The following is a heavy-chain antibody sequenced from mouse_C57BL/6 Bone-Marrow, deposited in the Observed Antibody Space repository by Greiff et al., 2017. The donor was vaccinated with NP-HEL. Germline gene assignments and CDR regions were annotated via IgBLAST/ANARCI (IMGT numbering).Heavy chain of an antibody. CDR2: IYPGSGST. Sequence: VQLQQPGAELVKPGASVKMSCKASGYTFTSYWITWVKQSPGQGLEWIGDIYPGSGSTNYNEKFKSKATLTVDTSSSTAYMQLSSLTSEDSAVYYGARKVYSNYEGRVDYWGQGTSVTVSS. CDR1: GYTFTSYW. V-gene: IGHV1-55*01. J-gene: IGHJ4*01. D-gene: IGHD2-5*01. CDR3: ARKVYSNYEGRVDY.